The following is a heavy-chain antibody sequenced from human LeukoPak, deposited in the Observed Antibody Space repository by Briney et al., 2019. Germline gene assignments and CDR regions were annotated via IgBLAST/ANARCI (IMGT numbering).Heavy chain of an antibody. CDR2: ISSSTSTI. J-gene: IGHJ4*02. CDR1: GFTFSXYS. Sequence: GGXXRLSCAASGFTFSXYSMNWVRXAPGKGLEWVSYISSSTSTIYYADSVKGRFTISGDNAKNSLYLQMNSLRAEDTAVYYCAREVPNLDYFDYWGQGTLVTVSS. V-gene: IGHV3-48*01. CDR3: AREVPNLDYFDY.